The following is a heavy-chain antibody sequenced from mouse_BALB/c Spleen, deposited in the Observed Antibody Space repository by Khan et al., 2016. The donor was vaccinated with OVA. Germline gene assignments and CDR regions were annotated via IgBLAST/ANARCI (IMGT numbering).Heavy chain of an antibody. CDR3: ARSLYYDYSSWWHFDV. V-gene: IGHV3-2*02. J-gene: IGHJ1*01. CDR1: GYSITSDYA. CDR2: ISYSGST. Sequence: EVQLQESGPGLVKPSQSLSLTCTVTGYSITSDYAWNWIRQFPGNKLEWMGYISYSGSTSYNPSLKSRTSITRDTSTNQFFLQLNSVTTEDTATYYCARSLYYDYSSWWHFDVWGAGTTVTVSS. D-gene: IGHD2-4*01.